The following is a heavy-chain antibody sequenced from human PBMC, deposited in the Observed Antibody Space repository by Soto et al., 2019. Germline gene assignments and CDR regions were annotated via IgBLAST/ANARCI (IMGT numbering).Heavy chain of an antibody. D-gene: IGHD5-18*01. V-gene: IGHV1-69*13. J-gene: IGHJ6*02. Sequence: VRLVQSGDEVKKPGSSVKVSCKASGGTFTNYAFSWVRQAPGQVLEWLGVIITNFGTADDAQKSQGRVTITADDATITAHMDMSSVRSEDTAVYYCASWLKEAGNGYNYDCGMAFWGHGTTVTVSS. CDR3: ASWLKEAGNGYNYDCGMAF. CDR1: GGTFTNYA. CDR2: IITNFGTA.